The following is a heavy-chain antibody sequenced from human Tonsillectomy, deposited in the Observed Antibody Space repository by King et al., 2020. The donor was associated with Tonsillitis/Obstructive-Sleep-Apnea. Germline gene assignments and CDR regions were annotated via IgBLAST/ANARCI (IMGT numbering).Heavy chain of an antibody. Sequence: VQLVESGGGVERPGGSLRLSCAASGFTFDDYGMSWVRQAPGKGLEWVSGISGNGGNTAYADSVKGRFTISRDNAKNSPYLQMNSLRDEDTALYHCARVHGYSSGWYEGWFDPWGQGTLVTVSS. CDR2: ISGNGGNT. CDR1: GFTFDDYG. V-gene: IGHV3-20*01. D-gene: IGHD6-19*01. J-gene: IGHJ5*02. CDR3: ARVHGYSSGWYEGWFDP.